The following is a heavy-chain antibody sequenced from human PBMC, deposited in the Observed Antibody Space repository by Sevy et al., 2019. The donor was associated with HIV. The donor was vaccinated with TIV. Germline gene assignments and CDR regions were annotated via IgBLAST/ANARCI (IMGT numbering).Heavy chain of an antibody. V-gene: IGHV3-7*01. D-gene: IGHD6-13*01. CDR3: VRAIAAAGSF. CDR1: GFTLNSYW. J-gene: IGHJ4*02. CDR2: INQDGSVK. Sequence: GGSLRLSCAASGFTLNSYWMSWVRQAPGKGLEWVANINQDGSVKYYVDSVKRRFTISRDNARNSLYLRMNSLRAEDTALYYCVRAIAAAGSFWGQGTLVTVSS.